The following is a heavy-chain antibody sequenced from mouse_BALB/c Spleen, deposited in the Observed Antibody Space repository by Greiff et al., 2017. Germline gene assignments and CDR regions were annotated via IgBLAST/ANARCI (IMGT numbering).Heavy chain of an antibody. CDR2: ISYSGST. J-gene: IGHJ2*01. CDR1: GYSITSDYA. D-gene: IGHD4-1*01. V-gene: IGHV3-2*02. CDR3: AKTGTRAYFDY. Sequence: VQLKESGPGLVKPSQSLSLTCTVTGYSITSDYAWNWIRQFPGNKLEWMGYISYSGSTSYNPSLKSRISITRDTSKNQFFLQLNSVTTEDTATYYCAKTGTRAYFDYWGQGTTLTVSS.